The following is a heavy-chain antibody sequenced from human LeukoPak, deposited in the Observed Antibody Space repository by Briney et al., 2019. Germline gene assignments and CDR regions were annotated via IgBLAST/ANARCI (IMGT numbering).Heavy chain of an antibody. V-gene: IGHV5-51*01. CDR3: GRLKTGNYVYY. D-gene: IGHD3-10*02. CDR1: GYIFTNFG. Sequence: GESLKISCQGSGYIFTNFGIAWVRQMPGKGLEWMGIIYPGDSDIRYSPSFQGQVIISADKSISPAYLQWSSLKASDTVIYFCGRLKTGNYVYYWGQGTLVTVAS. CDR2: IYPGDSDI. J-gene: IGHJ4*02.